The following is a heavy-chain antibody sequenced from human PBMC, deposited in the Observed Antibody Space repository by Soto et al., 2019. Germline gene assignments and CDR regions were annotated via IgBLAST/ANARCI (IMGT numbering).Heavy chain of an antibody. CDR1: GGTFSSYA. Sequence: QVQLVQSGAEVKKPGSSVKVSCKASGGTFSSYAISWVRQAPGQGLEWMGGIIPIFGTANYAQKFQGRVTITADESTSTDYMELSSLRSEDTAVYYCARGRGRPIAARFGSYYYYGMDVWGQGTTVTVSS. V-gene: IGHV1-69*01. CDR3: ARGRGRPIAARFGSYYYYGMDV. CDR2: IIPIFGTA. J-gene: IGHJ6*02. D-gene: IGHD6-6*01.